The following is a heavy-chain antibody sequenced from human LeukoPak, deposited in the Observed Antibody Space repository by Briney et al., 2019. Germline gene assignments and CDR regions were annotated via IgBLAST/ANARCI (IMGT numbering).Heavy chain of an antibody. J-gene: IGHJ6*03. CDR3: ARSCSSTSCYRGLYYYYYMDV. D-gene: IGHD2-2*02. Sequence: PSETLSLTCTVSGGSISSGSYYWSWIRQPAGKGLEWIGRIYTSGSTNYNPSLKSRVTISVDTSKNQFSLKLSSVTAADTAVYHCARSCSSTSCYRGLYYYYYMDVWGKGTTVTVSS. V-gene: IGHV4-61*02. CDR1: GGSISSGSYY. CDR2: IYTSGST.